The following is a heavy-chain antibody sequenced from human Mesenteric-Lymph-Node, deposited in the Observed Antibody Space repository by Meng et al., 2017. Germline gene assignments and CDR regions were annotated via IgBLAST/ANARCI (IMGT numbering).Heavy chain of an antibody. CDR1: GGSISSGDYY. J-gene: IGHJ4*02. CDR2: IYYSGST. D-gene: IGHD2-2*01. V-gene: IGHV4-30-4*01. Sequence: VNLKESGPGLVHPSQTLPLTCTVSGGSISSGDYYWSWIRQPPGKGLEWIGYIYYSGSTYSNASLKSRVTISIDRSKNQFSLKLSSVTAADTAVYFCARGELLWDYWGQGTLVTVSS. CDR3: ARGELLWDY.